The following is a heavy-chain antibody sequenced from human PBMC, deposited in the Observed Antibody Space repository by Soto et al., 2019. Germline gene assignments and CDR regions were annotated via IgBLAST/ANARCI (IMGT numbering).Heavy chain of an antibody. Sequence: SVKVSCKASGGTFSSYAISWVRQAPGQGLEWMGGFIPIFGTANYAQKFQGRVTITADTSTDTAYMELSSLRSEDTAVYYCATFESGYSGYDYFDYWGQGTLVTVSS. V-gene: IGHV1-69*06. J-gene: IGHJ4*02. CDR2: FIPIFGTA. D-gene: IGHD5-12*01. CDR3: ATFESGYSGYDYFDY. CDR1: GGTFSSYA.